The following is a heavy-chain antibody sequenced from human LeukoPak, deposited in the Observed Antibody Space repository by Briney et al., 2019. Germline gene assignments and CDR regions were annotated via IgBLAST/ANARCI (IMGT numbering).Heavy chain of an antibody. V-gene: IGHV4-59*01. CDR2: IYYSGST. CDR1: GDSLSSYY. Sequence: PSETLSLTCTISGDSLSSYYWSWIRQPPGKELEWIGYIYYSGSTNYNPSLKSRVTISVDTSKNQFSLKLSAVTAADTALYYCASGSYSSSWAVPEYYRHWGQGTLVTVSS. D-gene: IGHD6-13*01. J-gene: IGHJ1*01. CDR3: ASGSYSSSWAVPEYYRH.